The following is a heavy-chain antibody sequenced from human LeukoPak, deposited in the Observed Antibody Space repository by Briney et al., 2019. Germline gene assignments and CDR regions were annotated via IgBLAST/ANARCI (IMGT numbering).Heavy chain of an antibody. CDR2: VSHSGNT. CDR3: ARHLYYSASAFWYIDL. CDR1: GFTFSSYS. V-gene: IGHV4-59*05. J-gene: IGHJ2*01. Sequence: PGGSLRLSCEAPGFTFSSYSMNWVRQAPGKGLEWIGSVSHSGNTYYKSSLRSRVTVSLDTSKNEFSLILTSVAAADTAEYYCARHLYYSASAFWYIDLWGRGTLVIVSP. D-gene: IGHD3-10*01.